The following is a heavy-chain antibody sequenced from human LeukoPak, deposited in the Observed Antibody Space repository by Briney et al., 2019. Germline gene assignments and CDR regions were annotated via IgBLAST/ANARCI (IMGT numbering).Heavy chain of an antibody. CDR1: GYSFTSYW. CDR3: ASTYSYGYTGSDY. CDR2: IDPSDSCT. V-gene: IGHV5-10-1*01. Sequence: GGSLKISCKGSGYSFTSYWISWVRQMPGKGLEWMGRIDPSDSCTNYSPSFQGHVTISADKSISTAYLQWSSLKAPDTAMYYCASTYSYGYTGSDYWGQGTLVTVSS. D-gene: IGHD5-18*01. J-gene: IGHJ4*02.